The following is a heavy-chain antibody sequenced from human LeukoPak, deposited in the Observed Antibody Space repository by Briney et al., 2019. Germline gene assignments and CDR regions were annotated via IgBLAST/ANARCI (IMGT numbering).Heavy chain of an antibody. CDR2: IYYSGST. CDR1: GGSISSYY. J-gene: IGHJ6*02. D-gene: IGHD5-18*01. Sequence: SETLSLTCTVSGGSISSYYWSWIRQPPGKGLEWIGYIYYSGSTNYNPSLKSRVTISVDASKNQFSLKLSSVTAADTAVYYCARGGYSYGLYYYYGMDVWGQGTTVTVSS. V-gene: IGHV4-59*08. CDR3: ARGGYSYGLYYYYGMDV.